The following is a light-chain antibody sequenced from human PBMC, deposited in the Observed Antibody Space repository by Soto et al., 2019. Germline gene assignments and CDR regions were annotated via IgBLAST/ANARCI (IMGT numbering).Light chain of an antibody. Sequence: QSVLTQPASVSGSPGQSITISCTVSNSDVGAYNYVSWYQQHPGKAPKLIIYEVNNRPSGVSYRFSGSKSGNTASLTISGLQPADEADYYCASYTVSHTRVFGGGTNLTVL. CDR3: ASYTVSHTRV. CDR1: NSDVGAYNY. V-gene: IGLV2-14*01. J-gene: IGLJ3*02. CDR2: EVN.